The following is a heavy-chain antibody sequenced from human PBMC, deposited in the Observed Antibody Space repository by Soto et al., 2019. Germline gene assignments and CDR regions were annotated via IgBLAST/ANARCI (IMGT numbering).Heavy chain of an antibody. CDR2: ISSSSYI. V-gene: IGHV3-21*01. CDR1: GFTFSSYS. CDR3: ARNVGATIY. J-gene: IGHJ4*02. D-gene: IGHD1-26*01. Sequence: GGSLRLSCAASGFTFSSYSINWVRQAPGKGLEWVSSISSSSYIYYEDSVKGRLTISRDNAKNSLYLQMNRLRAEDTAVYYCARNVGATIYWGQGTLVTVSS.